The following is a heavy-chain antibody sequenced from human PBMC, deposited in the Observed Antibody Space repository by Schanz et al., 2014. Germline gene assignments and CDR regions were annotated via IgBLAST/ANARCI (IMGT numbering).Heavy chain of an antibody. CDR2: ISSSSSTR. CDR3: ARVALPGYSSPRDAFDI. V-gene: IGHV3-48*01. Sequence: EVQLVESGGGLVQPGGSLRLSCAASGFTFSSYSMNWVRQAPGKGLEWVSYISSSSSTRYYADSVKGRFTISRDNAKNSLFLQMNSLRAEDTAVYYCARVALPGYSSPRDAFDIWGQGTMVTASS. CDR1: GFTFSSYS. J-gene: IGHJ3*02. D-gene: IGHD5-18*01.